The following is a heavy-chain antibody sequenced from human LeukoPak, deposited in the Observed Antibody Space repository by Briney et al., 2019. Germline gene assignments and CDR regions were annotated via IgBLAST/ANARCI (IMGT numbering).Heavy chain of an antibody. CDR3: ARERAGEGALDI. CDR2: IYSSGGP. J-gene: IGHJ3*02. Sequence: SGTLSLTCTVSGASVSSGPYFWSWIRQPAGKGVEWIGRIYSSGGPNYNPSLKSRVTVSRDTSKNQFSLKLSSVTATDTAVYYCARERAGEGALDIWGQGTMVTVSP. V-gene: IGHV4-61*02. D-gene: IGHD3-10*01. CDR1: GASVSSGPYF.